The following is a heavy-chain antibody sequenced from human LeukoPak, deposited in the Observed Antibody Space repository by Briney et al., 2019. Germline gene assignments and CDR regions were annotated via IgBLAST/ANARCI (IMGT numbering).Heavy chain of an antibody. D-gene: IGHD6-13*01. Sequence: PGGSLRLSCAASGFTFSSYAMSWVRQAPGKGLEWVSAISGSGGSTYYADSVKGRFTISRDNSKNTLYLQMNSLRAEDTAVYYCAKAPWVLWQQNIWFDPWGQGTLVTVSS. CDR1: GFTFSSYA. J-gene: IGHJ5*02. CDR3: AKAPWVLWQQNIWFDP. V-gene: IGHV3-23*01. CDR2: ISGSGGST.